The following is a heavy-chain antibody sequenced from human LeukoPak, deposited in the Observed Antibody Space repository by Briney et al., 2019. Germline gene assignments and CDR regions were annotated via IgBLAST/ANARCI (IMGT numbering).Heavy chain of an antibody. CDR3: AKSRPRGTLTGRTFDY. CDR2: MSGSGGST. J-gene: IGHJ4*02. CDR1: GFTFSNYA. V-gene: IGHV3-23*01. Sequence: GGSLRLSCVSSGFTFSNYAMSWVRQAPGKGLEWVSAMSGSGGSTFYADSAKGRFTISRDNSKNTLYLQMNSLRAEDTAIYYCAKSRPRGTLTGRTFDYWGQGTLVTVSS. D-gene: IGHD3-9*01.